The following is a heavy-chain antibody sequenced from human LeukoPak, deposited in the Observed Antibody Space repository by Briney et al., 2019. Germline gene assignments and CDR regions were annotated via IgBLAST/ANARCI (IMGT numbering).Heavy chain of an antibody. Sequence: GESLKISCKGSGHTFTNNWIAWVRQMPGKGLEWMGSIYPGDSNIRYNPAFQGQVTISADKSINTAYLQWSSLKASGTAMYYCARNLITVAALSPFDYWGQGSLVTVSS. CDR2: IYPGDSNI. J-gene: IGHJ4*02. CDR1: GHTFTNNW. D-gene: IGHD6-19*01. V-gene: IGHV5-51*01. CDR3: ARNLITVAALSPFDY.